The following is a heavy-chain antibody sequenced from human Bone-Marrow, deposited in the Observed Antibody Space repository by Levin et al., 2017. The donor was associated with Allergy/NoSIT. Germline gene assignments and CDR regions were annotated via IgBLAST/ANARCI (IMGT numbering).Heavy chain of an antibody. D-gene: IGHD6-13*01. J-gene: IGHJ4*02. CDR2: IGGDNYTK. CDR1: GFIFSTFA. CDR3: AREGSWSSTWLGNYYFDY. Sequence: PGGSLRLSCAASGFIFSTFAMSWVRQAPGKGLEWVSYIGGDNYTKYYADSVKGRFTISRDNVKKSLYLQMNSLRGEDTAVYYCAREGSWSSTWLGNYYFDYWGQGTLVTVSS. V-gene: IGHV3-48*01.